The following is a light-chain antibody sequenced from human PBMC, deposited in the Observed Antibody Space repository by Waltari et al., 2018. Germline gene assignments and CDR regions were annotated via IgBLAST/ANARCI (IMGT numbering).Light chain of an antibody. CDR3: SSYTSSSTGHV. J-gene: IGLJ1*01. Sequence: QSALTQPASVSGSPGQSITISCTGASSDVDNSDYVSWYQQHPGKAPKLMIYDVTNRPSGVSNRFSGSKSGNMASLTISGLQADDEADYYCSSYTSSSTGHVFGTGTKVTVL. CDR2: DVT. V-gene: IGLV2-14*03. CDR1: SSDVDNSDY.